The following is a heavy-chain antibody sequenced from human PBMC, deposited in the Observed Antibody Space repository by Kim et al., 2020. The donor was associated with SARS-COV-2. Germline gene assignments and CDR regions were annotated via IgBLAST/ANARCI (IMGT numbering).Heavy chain of an antibody. D-gene: IGHD6-19*01. CDR2: IYPGDSDT. J-gene: IGHJ4*02. Sequence: GESLKISCKGSGYSFTSYWIGWVRQMPGKGLEWMGIIYPGDSDTRYSPSFQGQVTISADKSISTAYLQWSSLKASDTAMYYCARLGRQWLPSWGFDYWGQGTLVTVSS. CDR3: ARLGRQWLPSWGFDY. CDR1: GYSFTSYW. V-gene: IGHV5-51*01.